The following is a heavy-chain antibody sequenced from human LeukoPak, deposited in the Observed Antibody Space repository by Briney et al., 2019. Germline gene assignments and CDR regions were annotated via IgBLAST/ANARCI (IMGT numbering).Heavy chain of an antibody. CDR2: VYYSGST. V-gene: IGHV4-39*01. CDR1: GGSISSGSYY. Sequence: SETLSLTCTVSGGSISSGSYYWGYIRQPPQKGLEWIGSVYYSGSTYYDPSLKSRVTISVDTSKNQFSLKLSSVTAADTAVYYCARQGLWELPTFDSWGQGTLVSVPS. J-gene: IGHJ4*02. D-gene: IGHD1-26*01. CDR3: ARQGLWELPTFDS.